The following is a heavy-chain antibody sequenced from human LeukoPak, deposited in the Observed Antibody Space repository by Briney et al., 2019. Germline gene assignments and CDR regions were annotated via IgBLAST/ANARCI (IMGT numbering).Heavy chain of an antibody. CDR1: GYTFTGYY. V-gene: IGHV1-2*02. CDR2: INPNSGGT. Sequence: ASVKVSCKASGYTFTGYYMHWVRHAPGQGLEWMGWINPNSGGTNYAQKFQGRVTMTRDTSISTAYMELRRLRSDDTAVYYCARGCIHQWSGWFDPWGQGTLVTVSS. CDR3: ARGCIHQWSGWFDP. D-gene: IGHD3-10*02. J-gene: IGHJ5*02.